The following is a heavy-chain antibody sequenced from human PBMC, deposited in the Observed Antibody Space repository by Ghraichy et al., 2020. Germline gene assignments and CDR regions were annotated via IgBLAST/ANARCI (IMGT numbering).Heavy chain of an antibody. CDR3: VRGGDAYKTGY. CDR2: INDIGNT. CDR1: GGSISDYY. V-gene: IGHV4-59*01. Sequence: SETLSLTCTVSGGSISDYYWSWIRQPPGKGLEWIGYINDIGNTNYSPSLRSRVTISRDTSKTHFSLRLTSVTAADTAVYYCVRGGDAYKTGYWGQGTLVTVSS. D-gene: IGHD5-24*01. J-gene: IGHJ4*02.